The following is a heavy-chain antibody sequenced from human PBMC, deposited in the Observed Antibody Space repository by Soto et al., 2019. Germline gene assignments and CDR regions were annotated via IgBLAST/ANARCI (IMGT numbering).Heavy chain of an antibody. CDR3: ARDTGDGTFDF. CDR2: INAGYGNT. V-gene: IGHV1-3*01. CDR1: GYTFSSYA. D-gene: IGHD7-27*01. J-gene: IGHJ4*02. Sequence: ASVKVSCKASGYTFSSYAMHWVRQAPGQRLEWMGWINAGYGNTKSSQKFQDRVTISRDTCASTAYMELTSLRSEDTAVYYCARDTGDGTFDFWGQGTLVTVSS.